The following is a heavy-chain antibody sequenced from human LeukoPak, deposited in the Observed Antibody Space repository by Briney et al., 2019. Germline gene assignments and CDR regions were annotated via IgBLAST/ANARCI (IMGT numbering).Heavy chain of an antibody. J-gene: IGHJ4*02. CDR2: INPNSGGT. Sequence: ASVKVSRKASGYSFTGYYMHWVRQAPGQGLEWMGWINPNSGGTSYAQRFQVRVAMTRDTSSSTAYMELFRLTSDDTAVYYCAISIAASGTGVDYWGQGTLVTVSS. CDR3: AISIAASGTGVDY. V-gene: IGHV1-2*02. CDR1: GYSFTGYY. D-gene: IGHD6-13*01.